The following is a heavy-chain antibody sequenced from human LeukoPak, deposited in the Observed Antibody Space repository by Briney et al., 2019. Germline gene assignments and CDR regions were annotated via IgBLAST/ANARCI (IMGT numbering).Heavy chain of an antibody. J-gene: IGHJ4*02. Sequence: SQTLSLTCTVSGGSISSGGYYWSWIRQPPGKGLEWIGYIYHSGSTYYNPSLESRVTISVDRSKNQFSLKLSSVTAADTAVYYCARELGIEGPFDYWGQGTLVTVSS. D-gene: IGHD7-27*01. CDR2: IYHSGST. CDR3: ARELGIEGPFDY. V-gene: IGHV4-30-2*01. CDR1: GGSISSGGYY.